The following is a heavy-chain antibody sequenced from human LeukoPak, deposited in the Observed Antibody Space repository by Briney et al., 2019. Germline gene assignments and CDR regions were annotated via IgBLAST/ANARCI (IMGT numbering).Heavy chain of an antibody. D-gene: IGHD2-2*01. Sequence: GGSLQISCKGSGCLFTGYWIGGGRQMPGKGLEWRGMIYPGDSDTRYSPSFQGQVTISTDKSSSTAYLQWSSLKASDTAMYYCARLIPRTHAFDIWGQGTMVTVSS. J-gene: IGHJ3*02. CDR2: IYPGDSDT. CDR3: ARLIPRTHAFDI. CDR1: GCLFTGYW. V-gene: IGHV5-51*01.